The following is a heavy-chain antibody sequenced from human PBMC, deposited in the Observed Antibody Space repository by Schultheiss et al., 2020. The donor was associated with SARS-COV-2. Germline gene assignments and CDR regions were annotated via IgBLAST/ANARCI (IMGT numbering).Heavy chain of an antibody. J-gene: IGHJ4*02. CDR2: ISGSGGST. V-gene: IGHV3-23*01. Sequence: GGSLRLSCAASGFTVSSNYMSWVRQAPGKGLEWVSAISGSGGSTYYADSVKGRFTISRDNSKNTLYLQMNSLRAEDTAVYYCAKGGYYDSSGYIKSDYWGQGTLVTVSS. CDR1: GFTVSSNY. CDR3: AKGGYYDSSGYIKSDY. D-gene: IGHD3-22*01.